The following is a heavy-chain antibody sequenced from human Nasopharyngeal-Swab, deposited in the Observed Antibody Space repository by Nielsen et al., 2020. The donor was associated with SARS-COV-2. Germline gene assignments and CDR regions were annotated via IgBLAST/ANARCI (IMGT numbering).Heavy chain of an antibody. CDR2: MNPNSGNT. D-gene: IGHD6-19*01. J-gene: IGHJ6*02. V-gene: IGHV1-8*01. Sequence: ASVKVSCKAFGYTFTSYDINWVRQATGQGLEWMGWMNPNSGNTGYAQKFQGRVTMTRDTSISTAYMELSRLRSDDTAVYYCARDPTSVAGTGDYYYGMDVWGQGTTVTVSS. CDR1: GYTFTSYD. CDR3: ARDPTSVAGTGDYYYGMDV.